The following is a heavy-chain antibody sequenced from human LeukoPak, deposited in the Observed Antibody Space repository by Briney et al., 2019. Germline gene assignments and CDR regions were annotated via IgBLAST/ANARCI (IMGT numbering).Heavy chain of an antibody. D-gene: IGHD2-21*02. CDR3: ARDLPWVVTALTNAFDI. Sequence: PSETLSLTCTVSGDSISGYYWSWIRQPPGKGLEWIGEINHSGSTNYNPSLKSRVTMSVDTSKNQFSLKLSSVTAADTAVYYCARDLPWVVTALTNAFDIWGQGTMVTVSS. CDR1: GDSISGYY. J-gene: IGHJ3*02. V-gene: IGHV4-34*01. CDR2: INHSGST.